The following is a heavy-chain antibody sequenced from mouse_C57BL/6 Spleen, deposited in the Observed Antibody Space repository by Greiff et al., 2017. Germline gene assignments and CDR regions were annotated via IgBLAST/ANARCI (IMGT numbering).Heavy chain of an antibody. CDR2: IDPSASYT. Sequence: VQLQQPGAELVRPGTSVKLSCKASGYTFTSYWMHWVKQRPGQGLEWIGVIDPSASYTNYNQKFKGKATLTVDTSSSTAYMQLSSLTSEDSAVYYCARSGATVVNAMDYWGQGTSVTVSS. V-gene: IGHV1-59*01. CDR3: ARSGATVVNAMDY. D-gene: IGHD1-1*01. CDR1: GYTFTSYW. J-gene: IGHJ4*01.